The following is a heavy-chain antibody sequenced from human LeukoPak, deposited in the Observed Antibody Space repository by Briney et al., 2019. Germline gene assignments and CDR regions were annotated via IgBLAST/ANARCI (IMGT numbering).Heavy chain of an antibody. J-gene: IGHJ4*02. V-gene: IGHV5-51*01. CDR2: IYPGDSDT. CDR3: ARGSSGYTYGFDY. D-gene: IGHD5-18*01. CDR1: GYSFITYW. Sequence: GESLKISCKGSGYSFITYWIGWVRQMPGKGLEWMGIIYPGDSDTRYSPSFQGQVTISADKSIRNAYLQWSSLKASDTAMYYCARGSSGYTYGFDYWGQGTLVTVSS.